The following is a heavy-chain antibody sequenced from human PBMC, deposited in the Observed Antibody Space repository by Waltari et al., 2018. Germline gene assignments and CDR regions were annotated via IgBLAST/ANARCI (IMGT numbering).Heavy chain of an antibody. CDR3: GRIAFGDDGGYFQY. J-gene: IGHJ1*01. V-gene: IGHV4-39*01. CDR1: GGSITTNYN. D-gene: IGHD4-17*01. CDR2: VQDRGST. Sequence: QLQLQESGPGLVRPSATLSLTCTVSGGSITTNYNWAWIRQPPGKGLAWMGNVQDRGSTFYNPSVVCRVTRSLDTSKNQFSLTLTSVDAADTAVYFCGRIAFGDDGGYFQYWGQGTLVTVSS.